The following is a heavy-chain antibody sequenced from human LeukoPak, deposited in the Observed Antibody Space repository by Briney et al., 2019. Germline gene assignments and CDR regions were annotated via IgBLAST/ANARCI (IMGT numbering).Heavy chain of an antibody. V-gene: IGHV1-2*02. Sequence: ASVKVSCKASGYTFTGYYMHWVRQAPGQGLEWRGWINPNSGGTKYAQKFQGRVTMTRDTSISPVSMEMTRLTFADTAVYYCARPGPPTTSGWFAFWGQGTLVTVSS. CDR1: GYTFTGYY. J-gene: IGHJ4*02. CDR2: INPNSGGT. D-gene: IGHD6-19*01. CDR3: ARPGPPTTSGWFAF.